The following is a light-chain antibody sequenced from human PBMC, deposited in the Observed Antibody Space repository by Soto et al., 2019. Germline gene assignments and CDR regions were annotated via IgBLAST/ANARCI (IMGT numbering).Light chain of an antibody. CDR1: QSVTSTY. CDR2: GAS. Sequence: EIVLTQSPGTLSLSPGERATLSCRASQSVTSTYFAWLQQKPGQAPRLLIYGASSRATGIPDRFSGSGSGTDFTLTVSRLEPEDFAVYYCQQRSNWPPEITFGQGTRLEIK. CDR3: QQRSNWPPEIT. J-gene: IGKJ5*01. V-gene: IGKV3D-20*02.